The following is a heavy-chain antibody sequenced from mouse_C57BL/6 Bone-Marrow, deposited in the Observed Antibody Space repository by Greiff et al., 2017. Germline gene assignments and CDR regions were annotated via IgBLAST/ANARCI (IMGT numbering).Heavy chain of an antibody. CDR1: GFTFTDYY. CDR3: ARSISRYFDV. J-gene: IGHJ1*03. Sequence: DVKLQESGGGLVQPGGSLSLSCAASGFTFTDYYMSWVRQPPGKALEWLGFIRNKANGYTTEYSASVKGRFTISRDNSQSILYLQMNALRAEDSATYYCARSISRYFDVWGTGTTVTVSS. CDR2: IRNKANGYTT. V-gene: IGHV7-3*01.